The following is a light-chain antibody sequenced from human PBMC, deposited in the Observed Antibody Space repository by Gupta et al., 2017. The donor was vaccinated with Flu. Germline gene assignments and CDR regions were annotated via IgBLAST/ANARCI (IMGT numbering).Light chain of an antibody. CDR2: EGS. CDR1: SGSIADDY. CDR3: QSYDVSSRV. V-gene: IGLV6-57*01. J-gene: IGLJ3*02. Sequence: TVTISCTRSSGSIADDYVQGYQQRPGSSPNTVIYEGSRRPSGVPDRVSGAGDSSSNSAALTIAGLKTEDEDDYYCQSYDVSSRVFGGGTKLTVL.